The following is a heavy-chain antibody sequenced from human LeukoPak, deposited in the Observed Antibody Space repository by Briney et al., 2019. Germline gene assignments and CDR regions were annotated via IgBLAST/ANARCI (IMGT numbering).Heavy chain of an antibody. V-gene: IGHV5-51*01. CDR2: IYPDDSDT. J-gene: IGHJ4*02. Sequence: GESLKISCKVSGYSFATYWIGWVRQMPGKGLEWMGIIYPDDSDTRYSPSFQGQVTISADKSISTAYLQWSSLKASDTAMYYCARLPNSYGSWPLDYWGQGTLVTVSS. CDR3: ARLPNSYGSWPLDY. D-gene: IGHD5-18*01. CDR1: GYSFATYW.